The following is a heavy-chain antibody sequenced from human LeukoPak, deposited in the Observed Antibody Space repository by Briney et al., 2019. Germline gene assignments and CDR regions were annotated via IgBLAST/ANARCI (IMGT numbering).Heavy chain of an antibody. CDR3: ARVGYYGSGSPPSLYFDY. V-gene: IGHV3-30-3*01. J-gene: IGHJ4*02. CDR1: GFTFRNYV. CDR2: TSSDLNVK. Sequence: GGSLRLSCAASGFTFRNYVIHWVRQAPGKGLEWVAVTSSDLNVKLYANSVKGRFTISRDNSRSTLYLQMNSLRPEDTAIYYCARVGYYGSGSPPSLYFDYWGQGTLVTVSS. D-gene: IGHD3-10*01.